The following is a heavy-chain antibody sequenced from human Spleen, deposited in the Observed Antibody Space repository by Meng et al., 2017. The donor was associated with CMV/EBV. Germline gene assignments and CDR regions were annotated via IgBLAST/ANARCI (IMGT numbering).Heavy chain of an antibody. CDR2: ISSSSSYI. CDR1: GFTFSSYA. Sequence: GESLKISCAASGFTFSSYAMSWVRQAPGKGLEWVSAISSSSSYIYYADSVTGRCTISRDIAKNSLYLQMNTLRVEDTAVYYCTRGRATGLHNPFDYWGQGTLVTVSS. J-gene: IGHJ4*02. V-gene: IGHV3-21*01. CDR3: TRGRATGLHNPFDY. D-gene: IGHD1-26*01.